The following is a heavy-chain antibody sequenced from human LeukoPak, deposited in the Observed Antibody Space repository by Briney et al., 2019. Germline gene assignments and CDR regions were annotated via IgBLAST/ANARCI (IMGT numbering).Heavy chain of an antibody. CDR3: ARDDGDYGVEYFQH. V-gene: IGHV3-48*03. J-gene: IGHJ1*01. Sequence: PGGSLRLSCAASRFTFSSYETNWVRQAPGKGLEWVSYISGSGSTIYYADSVKGRFTISRDNAKNSLYLQMNSLRAEDTAVYYCARDDGDYGVEYFQHWGQGTLVTVSS. CDR1: RFTFSSYE. D-gene: IGHD4-17*01. CDR2: ISGSGSTI.